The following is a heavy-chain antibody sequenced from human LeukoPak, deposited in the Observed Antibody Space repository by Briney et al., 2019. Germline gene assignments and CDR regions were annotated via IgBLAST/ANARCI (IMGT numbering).Heavy chain of an antibody. CDR2: IDISGGST. CDR3: ANEVRPNDY. D-gene: IGHD1-1*01. CDR1: GFTFSSHA. V-gene: IGHV3-23*01. Sequence: GGSLRLSCAASGFTFSSHAMCWVRQAPGKGLEWVSSIDISGGSTYYADSVQGRFTISRDNSKNTLYLEMNSLRAEDTALYYCANEVRPNDYWGQGALVTVST. J-gene: IGHJ4*02.